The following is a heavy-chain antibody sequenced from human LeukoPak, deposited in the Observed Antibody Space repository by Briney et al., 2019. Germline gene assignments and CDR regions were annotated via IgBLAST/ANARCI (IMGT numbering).Heavy chain of an antibody. Sequence: SETLSLTCAVYGGSFSGYYWGRIRQPPGKGLEWIGEINHSGSTNYNPSLKSRVTISVDTSKNQFSLKLSSVTAADTAVYYCARDGSYSSGGGFDYWGQGTLVTVSS. CDR3: ARDGSYSSGGGFDY. V-gene: IGHV4-34*01. D-gene: IGHD6-25*01. CDR2: INHSGST. CDR1: GGSFSGYY. J-gene: IGHJ4*02.